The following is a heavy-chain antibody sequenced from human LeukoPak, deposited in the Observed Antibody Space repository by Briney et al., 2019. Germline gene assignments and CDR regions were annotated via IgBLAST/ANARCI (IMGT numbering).Heavy chain of an antibody. V-gene: IGHV3-23*01. CDR2: ISGSGGST. CDR1: GFTFSSYA. CDR3: AKDTYRAKISLWGD. J-gene: IGHJ4*02. Sequence: PGGSLRLSCAASGFTFSSYAMSWVRQAPGKGLEWVSAISGSGGSTYYADSVKGRFTISRNNSKNTLYLQMNSLRAEDTAVFYCAKDTYRAKISLWGDWGQGTLVTVSS. D-gene: IGHD3-16*01.